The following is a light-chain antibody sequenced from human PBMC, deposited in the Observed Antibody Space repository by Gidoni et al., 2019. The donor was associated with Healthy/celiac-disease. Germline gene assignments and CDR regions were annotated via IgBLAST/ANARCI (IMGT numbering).Light chain of an antibody. CDR3: QQRSNWLT. Sequence: ATPSCRASQSVSSYLAWYQQKPGQAPRLFIYDASNRATGIPARFSGSGSGTDFTLTISSLEPEDFAVYYCQQRSNWLTFGGGTKVEIK. V-gene: IGKV3-11*01. J-gene: IGKJ4*01. CDR2: DAS. CDR1: QSVSSY.